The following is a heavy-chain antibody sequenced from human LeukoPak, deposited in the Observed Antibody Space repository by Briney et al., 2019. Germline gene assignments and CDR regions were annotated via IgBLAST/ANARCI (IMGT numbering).Heavy chain of an antibody. D-gene: IGHD4-17*01. V-gene: IGHV4-39*01. CDR2: IYYSGST. Sequence: PSETLSLTCTVSGGSISSSSYYWGWLRQPPGKGLEWIGSIYYSGSTYYNPSLKSRVTISVDTSKNQFSLKLSSVTAADTAVYYCARYDYGPFFFDYWGQGTLVTVSS. J-gene: IGHJ4*02. CDR1: GGSISSSSYY. CDR3: ARYDYGPFFFDY.